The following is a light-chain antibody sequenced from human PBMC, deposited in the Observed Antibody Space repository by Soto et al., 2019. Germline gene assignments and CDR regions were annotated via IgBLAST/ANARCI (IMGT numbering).Light chain of an antibody. J-gene: IGLJ3*02. Sequence: SYVLTQPPSVSVDPGKTARITCGGNNIGSKSVHWYQQKPGQAPVLVINYDSDRPSGIPERFSGSNSGGTAILTISRVEAGDEADYYCQVWDNSSDHPVFGGGTKLTVL. V-gene: IGLV3-21*04. CDR1: NIGSKS. CDR2: YDS. CDR3: QVWDNSSDHPV.